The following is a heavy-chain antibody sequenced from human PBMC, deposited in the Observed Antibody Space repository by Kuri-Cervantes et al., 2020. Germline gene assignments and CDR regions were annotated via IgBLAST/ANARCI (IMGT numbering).Heavy chain of an antibody. CDR3: AIYSSSWYGLDY. D-gene: IGHD6-13*01. Sequence: SETLSLTCSVSGGSISSSSYYWAWIRQPPGKGLEWIGNMYYSGSTHYNPSLKSRVTISVDTSKNQFSLKLSSVTAADTAVYSCAIYSSSWYGLDYWGQGTLVTVSS. CDR1: GGSISSSSYY. J-gene: IGHJ4*02. V-gene: IGHV4-39*01. CDR2: MYYSGST.